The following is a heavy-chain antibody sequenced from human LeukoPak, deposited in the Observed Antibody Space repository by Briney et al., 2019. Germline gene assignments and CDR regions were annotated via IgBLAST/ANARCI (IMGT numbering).Heavy chain of an antibody. Sequence: ASVKVSCKASGYTFTSYDINWVRQATGQGLEWMGWMNPNSGNTGYAQKFQGRVTMTRNTSISTAYMELSSLRSEDTAVYYCARDLVRGWFGPPGAFDIWGQGTMVTVSS. CDR2: MNPNSGNT. J-gene: IGHJ3*02. V-gene: IGHV1-8*01. CDR3: ARDLVRGWFGPPGAFDI. D-gene: IGHD3-10*01. CDR1: GYTFTSYD.